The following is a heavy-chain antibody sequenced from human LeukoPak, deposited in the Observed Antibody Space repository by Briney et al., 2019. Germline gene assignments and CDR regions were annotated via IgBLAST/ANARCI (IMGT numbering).Heavy chain of an antibody. J-gene: IGHJ4*02. CDR1: GGSFSGYY. CDR3: AKVSGTLEWLLPNFDY. V-gene: IGHV4-34*01. Sequence: SETLSLTCAVYGGSFSGYYWSWIRQPPGKGQEWIGEINHSGSTNYNPSLKSRVTISVDTSKNQFSLKLSSVTAADTAVYYCAKVSGTLEWLLPNFDYWGQGTLVTVSS. CDR2: INHSGST. D-gene: IGHD3-3*01.